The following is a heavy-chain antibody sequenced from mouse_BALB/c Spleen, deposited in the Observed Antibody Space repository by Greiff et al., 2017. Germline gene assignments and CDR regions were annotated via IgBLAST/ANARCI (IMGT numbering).Heavy chain of an antibody. J-gene: IGHJ2*01. CDR1: GFTFTDYY. D-gene: IGHD2-1*01. CDR2: IRNKANGYTT. Sequence: EVQVVESGGGLVQPGGSLRLSCATSGFTFTDYYMSWVRQPPGKALEWLGFIRNKANGYTTEYSASVKGRFTISRDNSQSILYLQMNTLRAEDSATYYCARDGDYGNYVGYWGQGTTLTVSS. V-gene: IGHV7-3*02. CDR3: ARDGDYGNYVGY.